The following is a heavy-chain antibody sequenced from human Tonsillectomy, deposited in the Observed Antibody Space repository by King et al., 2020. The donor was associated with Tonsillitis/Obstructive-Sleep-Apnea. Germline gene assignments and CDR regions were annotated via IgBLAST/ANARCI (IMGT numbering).Heavy chain of an antibody. D-gene: IGHD1-26*01. CDR1: GFTFSSYA. J-gene: IGHJ3*02. CDR3: AKYRKGELLGAFDI. Sequence: VQLVESGGGLVQPGGSLRLSCEASGFTFSSYAMSWVRQAPGKGLEWVSAISGSGGRTYYVDSVKGRFTISRDKSKNTLYLEMNSLRAEDTAVYYCAKYRKGELLGAFDIWGQGTMVTVSS. V-gene: IGHV3-23*04. CDR2: ISGSGGRT.